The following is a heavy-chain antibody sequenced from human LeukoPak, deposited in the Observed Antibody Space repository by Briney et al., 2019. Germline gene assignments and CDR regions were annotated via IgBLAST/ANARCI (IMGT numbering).Heavy chain of an antibody. J-gene: IGHJ4*02. CDR1: GFTFSNYW. V-gene: IGHV3-7*01. Sequence: GGSLRLSCAASGFTFSNYWMSWVRQTPGKGLEWVATIEQDGSEKYYVDSVKGRFTISRDSAKKSPFLQMNSLRADDTAVYYCARPSVLGPNTDYWGQGTLVTVSS. D-gene: IGHD2-2*01. CDR3: ARPSVLGPNTDY. CDR2: IEQDGSEK.